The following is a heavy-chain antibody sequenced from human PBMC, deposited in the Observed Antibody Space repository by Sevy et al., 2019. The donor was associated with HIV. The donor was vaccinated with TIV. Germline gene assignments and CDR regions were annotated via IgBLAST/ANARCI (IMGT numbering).Heavy chain of an antibody. Sequence: LSLTCTVSGGSISSGDYYWSWIRQPPGKGLEWIGYMYYSGSTYYNPSLKSRVTISVDTSKKQFSLKLSSVTAADTAVYYCARASTYYGSGSVYYFDYWGQGTFVTVSS. CDR2: MYYSGST. CDR1: GGSISSGDYY. V-gene: IGHV4-30-4*01. J-gene: IGHJ4*02. CDR3: ARASTYYGSGSVYYFDY. D-gene: IGHD3-10*01.